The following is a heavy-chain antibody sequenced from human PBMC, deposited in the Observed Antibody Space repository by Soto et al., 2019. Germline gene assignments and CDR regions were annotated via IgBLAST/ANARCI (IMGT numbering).Heavy chain of an antibody. Sequence: ASVKVSCKASGYTFTSYGISWVRQAPGQGLEWMGWISAYNGNTNYAQKLQGRVTMTTDTSTSTAYMELRSLRSDDTAVYYCARVLVENYYGSGSYARGAFDIWGQGTMVTVSS. CDR2: ISAYNGNT. V-gene: IGHV1-18*01. D-gene: IGHD3-10*01. CDR3: ARVLVENYYGSGSYARGAFDI. J-gene: IGHJ3*02. CDR1: GYTFTSYG.